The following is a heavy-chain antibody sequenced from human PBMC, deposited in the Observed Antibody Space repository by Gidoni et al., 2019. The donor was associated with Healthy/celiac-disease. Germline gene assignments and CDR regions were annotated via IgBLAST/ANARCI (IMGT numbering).Heavy chain of an antibody. CDR2: INPSGGST. D-gene: IGHD3-10*01. Sequence: QVQLVQSGAEVKKPGASVKVSCKASGYTFTSYYMHWVRQAPGQGLEWMGIINPSGGSTSYAQKFQGRVTMTRDTSTSTVYMELSSLRSEDTSVYYCARDRGSAERGYYYYGMDVWGQGTTVTVSS. CDR3: ARDRGSAERGYYYYGMDV. J-gene: IGHJ6*02. CDR1: GYTFTSYY. V-gene: IGHV1-46*01.